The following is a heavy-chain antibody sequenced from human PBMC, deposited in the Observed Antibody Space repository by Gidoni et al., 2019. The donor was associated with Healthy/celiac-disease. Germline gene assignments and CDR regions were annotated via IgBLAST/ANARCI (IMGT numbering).Heavy chain of an antibody. J-gene: IGHJ4*02. CDR1: GFTFGSYA. CDR2: ISSNGGST. Sequence: EVRRAEPGGALVQVGGSLRLSCSASGFTFGSYARHWVRQAPGKGLEYVSGISSNGGSTYYADTVKGRFTISRDNSKNTLHLQRSSRRAEDTAWYYCVKDPFAIGGTTNFDYWGQGTLVTVSS. CDR3: VKDPFAIGGTTNFDY. D-gene: IGHD1-7*01. V-gene: IGHV3-64D*06.